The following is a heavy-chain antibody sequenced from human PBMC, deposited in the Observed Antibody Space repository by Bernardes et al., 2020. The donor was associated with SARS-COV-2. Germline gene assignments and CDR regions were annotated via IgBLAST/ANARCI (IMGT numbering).Heavy chain of an antibody. CDR1: GFTFSSYS. CDR2: ISSSSSTI. J-gene: IGHJ4*02. Sequence: GGSLRLSCAASGFTFSSYSMNWVRQAPGKGLEWVSYISSSSSTIYYADSVKGRFTISRDNAKNSLYLQMNSLRAEDTAVYYCAREGGAAAAYFDYWGQGTLVTVSS. V-gene: IGHV3-48*01. CDR3: AREGGAAAAYFDY. D-gene: IGHD6-13*01.